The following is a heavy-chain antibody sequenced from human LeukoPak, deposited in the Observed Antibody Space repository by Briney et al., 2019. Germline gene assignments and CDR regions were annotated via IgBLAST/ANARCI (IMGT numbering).Heavy chain of an antibody. J-gene: IGHJ4*02. D-gene: IGHD6-13*01. V-gene: IGHV1-18*01. CDR1: GYTFTSYG. Sequence: ASVKVSCKASGYTFTSYGISWVRQAPGQGLEWMGWISAYNGNTNYAQKLQGRVTMTTDTSTSTAYMELRSLRSDDTAVYYCARAWAAAVRGASSPIDYWGQGTLVTVSS. CDR2: ISAYNGNT. CDR3: ARAWAAAVRGASSPIDY.